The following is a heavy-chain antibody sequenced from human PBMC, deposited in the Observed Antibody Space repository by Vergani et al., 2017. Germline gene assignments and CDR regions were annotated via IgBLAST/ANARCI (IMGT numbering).Heavy chain of an antibody. Sequence: QVQLQESGPGLVKPSETLSLTCAVSGYSISSGYYWGWIRQPPGKGLEWIGSIYHSGSTYYNPSLKSRVTISVDTSKNQFSLKLSSVTAADTAVYYCARDRFPLDFWSGYDAFDIWGQGTMVTVSS. CDR1: GYSISSGYY. D-gene: IGHD3-3*01. J-gene: IGHJ3*02. CDR2: IYHSGST. V-gene: IGHV4-38-2*02. CDR3: ARDRFPLDFWSGYDAFDI.